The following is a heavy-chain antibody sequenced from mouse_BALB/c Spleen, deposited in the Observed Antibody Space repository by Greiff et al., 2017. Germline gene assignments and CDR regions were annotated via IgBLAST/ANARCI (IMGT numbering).Heavy chain of an antibody. CDR1: GFTFTDYY. Sequence: VQLKESGGGLVQPGGSLRLSCATSGFTFTDYYMSWVRQPPGKALEWLGFIRNKANGYTTEYSASVKGRFTISRDKSQSILYLQMNTLRAEDIATYYCARDCGSGYWWFDVWGAGTTVTVSA. CDR3: ARDCGSGYWWFDV. CDR2: IRNKANGYTT. J-gene: IGHJ1*01. V-gene: IGHV7-3*02. D-gene: IGHD1-1*01.